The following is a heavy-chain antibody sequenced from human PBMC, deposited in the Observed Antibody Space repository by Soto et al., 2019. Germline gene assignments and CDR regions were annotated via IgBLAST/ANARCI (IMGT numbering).Heavy chain of an antibody. CDR3: ARSLGSTVTTGSVRLIDY. D-gene: IGHD4-17*01. J-gene: IGHJ4*02. CDR1: GYTFTGYY. Sequence: ASVKLSCKASGYTFTGYYMHWVRQAPGQGLEWMGWINPNSGGTNYAQKFQGWVTMTRDTSISTAYMELSRLRSDDTAVYYCARSLGSTVTTGSVRLIDYWGQGTLVTVSS. CDR2: INPNSGGT. V-gene: IGHV1-2*04.